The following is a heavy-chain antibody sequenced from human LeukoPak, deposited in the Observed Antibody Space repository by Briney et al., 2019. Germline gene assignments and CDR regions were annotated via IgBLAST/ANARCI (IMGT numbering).Heavy chain of an antibody. D-gene: IGHD3-22*01. Sequence: ESLKIPXKGSGYSFTSYWIGWVRQMPGKGLEWMGIIYPGDSDTRYSPSFQGQVTISADKSISTAYLQWSSLKASDTAMYYCARPVDYDSSGYYPNYFDYWGQGTLVTVSS. V-gene: IGHV5-51*01. J-gene: IGHJ4*02. CDR2: IYPGDSDT. CDR1: GYSFTSYW. CDR3: ARPVDYDSSGYYPNYFDY.